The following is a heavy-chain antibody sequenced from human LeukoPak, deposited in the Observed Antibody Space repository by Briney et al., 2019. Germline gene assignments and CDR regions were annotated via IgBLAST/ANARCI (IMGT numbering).Heavy chain of an antibody. D-gene: IGHD3-10*01. CDR2: IVVGSGDT. CDR1: GFTFITSA. J-gene: IGHJ4*02. Sequence: ASVKVSCKTSGFTFITSAIQWVRQARGQGLEWIGWIVVGSGDTNYAQKFQERVTITGDMSTTTAYMELSSLRSEDTAVYYCAAAYYGSGREYYFDYWGQGTLVTVSS. V-gene: IGHV1-58*02. CDR3: AAAYYGSGREYYFDY.